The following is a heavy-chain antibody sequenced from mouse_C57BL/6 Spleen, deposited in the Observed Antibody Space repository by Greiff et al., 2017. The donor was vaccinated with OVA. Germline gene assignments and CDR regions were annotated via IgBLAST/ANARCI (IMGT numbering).Heavy chain of an antibody. D-gene: IGHD1-1*01. V-gene: IGHV1-54*01. CDR3: AMTTDWYFDV. J-gene: IGHJ1*03. CDR1: GYAFTNYL. CDR2: INPGSGGT. Sequence: QVQLQQSGAELVRPGTSVKVSCKASGYAFTNYLIEWVKQRPGQGLEWIGVINPGSGGTNYNEKFKGKATLTADKSSSTAYMQLSSLTSEDSAVYFCAMTTDWYFDVWGTGTTVTVSS.